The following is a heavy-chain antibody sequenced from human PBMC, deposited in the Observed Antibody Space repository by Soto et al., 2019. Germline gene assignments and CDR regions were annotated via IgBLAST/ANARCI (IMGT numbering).Heavy chain of an antibody. CDR3: ASGYSYMGY. Sequence: EVQLVESGGGLVQPGGSLRLSCAASGFTFTSYSMNWVRQAPGKGLEWVSYISSSSSTIYYADSVKGRFTISRDNAKNSLYLQMSSLRDEDTAIYYCASGYSYMGYWGQGTLVTVSS. CDR1: GFTFTSYS. J-gene: IGHJ4*02. V-gene: IGHV3-48*02. D-gene: IGHD5-18*01. CDR2: ISSSSSTI.